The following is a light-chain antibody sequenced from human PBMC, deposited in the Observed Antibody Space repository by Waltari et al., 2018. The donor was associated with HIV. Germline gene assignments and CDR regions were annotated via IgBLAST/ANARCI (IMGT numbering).Light chain of an antibody. Sequence: DTQMTQSPSSLSASVGDRVTITCRASQSIGSFLNWYHHRPGRGPKLLISAASSLQSGVPSRFSGSVSGTDFTLIISNLQPEDLGAYYCLQTYSTPLTFGQGTKLEIK. CDR2: AAS. CDR1: QSIGSF. J-gene: IGKJ2*01. CDR3: LQTYSTPLT. V-gene: IGKV1-39*01.